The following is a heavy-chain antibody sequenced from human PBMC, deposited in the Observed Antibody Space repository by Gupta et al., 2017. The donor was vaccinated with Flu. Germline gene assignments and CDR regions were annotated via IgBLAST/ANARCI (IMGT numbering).Heavy chain of an antibody. CDR1: GFTFSSYG. D-gene: IGHD3-22*01. Sequence: VESGGGVVQPGRSLRLSCAASGFTFSSYGMHWVRQAPGKGLEWVAVIWYDGSNKYYADSVKGRFTISRDNSKNTLYLQMNSLRAEDTAVYYCARDGEVVYYDSSGYINYWGQGTLDTVSS. V-gene: IGHV3-33*01. J-gene: IGHJ4*02. CDR3: ARDGEVVYYDSSGYINY. CDR2: IWYDGSNK.